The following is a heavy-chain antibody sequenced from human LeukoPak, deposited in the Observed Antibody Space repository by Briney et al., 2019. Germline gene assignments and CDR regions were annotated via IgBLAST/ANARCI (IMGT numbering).Heavy chain of an antibody. CDR2: INPNSGGT. V-gene: IGHV1-2*02. CDR1: AYTFTGYY. J-gene: IGHJ4*02. D-gene: IGHD3-22*01. CDR3: ARGDYYYDSSGYYFPSY. Sequence: ASVKVSCTASAYTFTGYYMHWVRQAPGQGLEWMGWINPNSGGTNYAQKFQGRVTMTRDTSISTAYMELSRLRSDDTAVYYCARGDYYYDSSGYYFPSYWGQGTLVTVSS.